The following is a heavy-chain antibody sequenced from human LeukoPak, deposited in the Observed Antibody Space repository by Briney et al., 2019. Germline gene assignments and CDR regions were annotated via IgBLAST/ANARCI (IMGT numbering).Heavy chain of an antibody. D-gene: IGHD3-22*01. V-gene: IGHV5-51*01. J-gene: IGHJ4*02. CDR3: ARTYYYDSSGYSPQFDY. CDR2: IYPGDSDT. Sequence: GESLKISCKGSGYSFTSYWIGWVRQMPGKGLEWMGIIYPGDSDTRYSPSFQGQVTISADKSISTAYLQWSSLKASDAAMYYCARTYYYDSSGYSPQFDYWGQGTLATVSS. CDR1: GYSFTSYW.